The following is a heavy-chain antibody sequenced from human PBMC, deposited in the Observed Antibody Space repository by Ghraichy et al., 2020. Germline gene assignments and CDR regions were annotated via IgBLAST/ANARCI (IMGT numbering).Heavy chain of an antibody. V-gene: IGHV3-48*01. D-gene: IGHD1-26*01. Sequence: GESLNISCAASGFSFNSYSMNWVRQAPGKGLEWVSYISSSSSTIYYADSVKGRFTISRDNAKNSLYLQMNSLRAEDTAVYYCARASAGSYTPPFDNWGQGTLITVSS. J-gene: IGHJ4*02. CDR3: ARASAGSYTPPFDN. CDR2: ISSSSSTI. CDR1: GFSFNSYS.